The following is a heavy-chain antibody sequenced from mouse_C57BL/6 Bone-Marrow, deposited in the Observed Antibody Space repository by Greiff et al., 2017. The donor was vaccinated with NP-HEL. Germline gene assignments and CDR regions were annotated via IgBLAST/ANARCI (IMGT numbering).Heavy chain of an antibody. J-gene: IGHJ1*03. D-gene: IGHD1-1*01. CDR3: ARHGDGSSYWYFDV. V-gene: IGHV2-6-1*01. CDR1: GFSLTSYG. CDR2: IWSDGST. Sequence: QVQLKESGPGLVAPSQSLSITCTVSGFSLTSYGVHWVRQPPGKGLEWLVVIWSDGSTTYNSAPKSRLSISKDNSKSQVFLKMNSLQTDDTAMYYCARHGDGSSYWYFDVWGTGTTVTVSS.